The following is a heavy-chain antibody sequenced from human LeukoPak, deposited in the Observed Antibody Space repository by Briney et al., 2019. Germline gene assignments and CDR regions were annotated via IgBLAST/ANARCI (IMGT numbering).Heavy chain of an antibody. CDR2: IYYSGST. CDR1: GGSISSSSYY. V-gene: IGHV4-39*07. J-gene: IGHJ6*03. Sequence: PSETLSLTCTVSGGSISSSSYYWGWIRQPPGKGLEWIGSIYYSGSTYYNPSLKSRVTISVDTSKNQFSLKLNSVTAADTAVYYCARETQFIAAAGPKNYYYYYMDVWGKGTTVTISS. D-gene: IGHD6-13*01. CDR3: ARETQFIAAAGPKNYYYYYMDV.